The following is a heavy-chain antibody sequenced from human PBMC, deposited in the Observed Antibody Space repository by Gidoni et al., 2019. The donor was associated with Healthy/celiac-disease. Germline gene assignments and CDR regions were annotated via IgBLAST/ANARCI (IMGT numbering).Heavy chain of an antibody. CDR3: ARGVTTLVGFDY. Sequence: HVQLVQSGAEVKKPGSSVKVSCTASGGPCSSYAISWLRQAPGQGLEWMGRIIPTLGIANSAQKFQGRVTITADKSTSTAYMELSSLRSEDTAVYYCARGVTTLVGFDYWGQGTLVTVSS. CDR2: IIPTLGIA. V-gene: IGHV1-69*04. CDR1: GGPCSSYA. D-gene: IGHD4-17*01. J-gene: IGHJ4*02.